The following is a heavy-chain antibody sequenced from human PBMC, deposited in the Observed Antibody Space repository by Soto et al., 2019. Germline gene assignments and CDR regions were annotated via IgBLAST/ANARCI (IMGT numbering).Heavy chain of an antibody. CDR2: IYSGTT. Sequence: PSETLSLTCAVSGGSIISGGYSWSWIRQPPGKGLEWIGYIYSGTTHYNPSLESRVTIAMDRSKNQVSLSLKSVTAADTAVYYCARDFDCSSTSCYPGWFDPWGQGTLVTVSS. CDR1: GGSIISGGYS. D-gene: IGHD2-2*01. V-gene: IGHV4-30-2*01. CDR3: ARDFDCSSTSCYPGWFDP. J-gene: IGHJ5*02.